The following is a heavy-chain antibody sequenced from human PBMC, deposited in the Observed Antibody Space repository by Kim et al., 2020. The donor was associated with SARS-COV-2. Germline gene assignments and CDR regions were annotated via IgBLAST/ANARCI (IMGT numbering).Heavy chain of an antibody. Sequence: GGSLRLSCAASGFAFSSYWMHWVRRAPGKGLVWVSRINFDGSCTTYADSVKGRFTISRDNAKNTLYLQMSSLRADDTAVYYCVRDSGVVVTDALDMWGQGTMVTVSS. J-gene: IGHJ3*02. D-gene: IGHD2-15*01. CDR1: GFAFSSYW. V-gene: IGHV3-74*01. CDR2: INFDGSCT. CDR3: VRDSGVVVTDALDM.